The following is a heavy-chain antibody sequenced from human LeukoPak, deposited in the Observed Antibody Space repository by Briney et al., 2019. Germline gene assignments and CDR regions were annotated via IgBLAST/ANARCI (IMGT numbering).Heavy chain of an antibody. J-gene: IGHJ4*02. V-gene: IGHV3-23*01. D-gene: IGHD3-16*02. CDR3: ALRGRVITYYFDY. Sequence: PGWSLRLSCAASGFTFSSYAMSWVRQAPGQGVKWVSTTSGGGGSTYYANSVKGRFTISRDNSKNTLYLQMNSLRAEDTALYYCALRGRVITYYFDYWGQGTLVTVSS. CDR1: GFTFSSYA. CDR2: TSGGGGST.